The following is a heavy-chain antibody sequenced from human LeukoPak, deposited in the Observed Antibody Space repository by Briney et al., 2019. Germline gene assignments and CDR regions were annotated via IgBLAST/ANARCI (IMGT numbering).Heavy chain of an antibody. Sequence: GGSLRLSCAAYGFTFSSYDMHWVRQATGAGLEWVSAIGTAGDTYYPGSVKGRFTISRENAKNSLYLQMTSLRAGDTAVYYCARGLRGSSSWYPYGMDVWGQGTTVTVSS. CDR2: IGTAGDT. D-gene: IGHD6-13*01. J-gene: IGHJ6*02. V-gene: IGHV3-13*01. CDR3: ARGLRGSSSWYPYGMDV. CDR1: GFTFSSYD.